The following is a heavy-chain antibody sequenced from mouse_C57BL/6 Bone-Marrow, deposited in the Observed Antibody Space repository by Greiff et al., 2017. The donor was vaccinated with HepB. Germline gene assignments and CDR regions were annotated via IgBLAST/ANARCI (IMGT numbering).Heavy chain of an antibody. J-gene: IGHJ4*01. V-gene: IGHV1-54*01. CDR1: GYAFTNYL. CDR3: ARWEGNYVTRGYAMDY. Sequence: VQLQQSGAELVRPGTSVKVSCKASGYAFTNYLIEWVKQRPGQGLEWIGVINPGSGGTNYNEKFKGKATLTADKSSSTAYMQLSSLTLEDSAVYFCARWEGNYVTRGYAMDYWGQGTSVTVSS. D-gene: IGHD2-1*01. CDR2: INPGSGGT.